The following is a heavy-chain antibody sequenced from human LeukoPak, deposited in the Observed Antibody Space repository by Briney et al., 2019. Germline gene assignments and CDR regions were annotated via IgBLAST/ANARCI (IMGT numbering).Heavy chain of an antibody. CDR2: ISGLSTHI. D-gene: IGHD3-16*01. CDR1: GFTFSDYD. J-gene: IGHJ4*02. CDR3: GRAFPPLRTSSAGDL. V-gene: IGHV3-69-1*02. Sequence: GGSLRLSCSASGFTFSDYDMNWVRQAPGKGVQWVSSISGLSTHIYYGDSVKGRFSISRDNAKNSVYLQMNSLGVEDTAIYYCGRAFPPLRTSSAGDLWGQGILVTVSS.